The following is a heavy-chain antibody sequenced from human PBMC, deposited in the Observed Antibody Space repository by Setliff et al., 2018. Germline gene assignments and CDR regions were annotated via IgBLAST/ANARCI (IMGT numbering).Heavy chain of an antibody. D-gene: IGHD6-19*01. V-gene: IGHV4-59*12. CDR2: IYYSGST. CDR1: GGSIRTYY. Sequence: PSETLSLTCTVSGGSIRTYYWSWIRQPPGKGLEYIGYIYYSGSTNYNPSLKSRVTISVDTSKNQFSLNLSSVTAADTAVYYCAKGGVAGLDSWGQGTLVTVSS. CDR3: AKGGVAGLDS. J-gene: IGHJ4*02.